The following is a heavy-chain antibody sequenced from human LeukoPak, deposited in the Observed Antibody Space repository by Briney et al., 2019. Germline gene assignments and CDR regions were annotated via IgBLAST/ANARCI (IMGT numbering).Heavy chain of an antibody. D-gene: IGHD2-8*01. V-gene: IGHV3-30*02. CDR3: AKDRCSNGVGCYYYYMDV. CDR1: GFTFDDYG. Sequence: GGSLRLSCAASGFTFDDYGMSWVRQAPGKGLEWVTFIRYDGSSKYYADSVKGRFTISRDNSKNTLFLHMNSLRTEDTAVYYCAKDRCSNGVGCYYYYMDVWGKGTTVTISS. CDR2: IRYDGSSK. J-gene: IGHJ6*03.